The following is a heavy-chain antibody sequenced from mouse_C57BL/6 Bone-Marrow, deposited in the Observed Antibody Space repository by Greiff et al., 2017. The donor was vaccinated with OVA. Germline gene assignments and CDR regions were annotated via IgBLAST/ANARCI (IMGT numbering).Heavy chain of an antibody. D-gene: IGHD2-3*01. CDR1: GFSFNTYA. V-gene: IGHV10-1*01. Sequence: EVMLVESGGGLVQPKGSLKLSCAASGFSFNTYAMNWVRQAPGKGLEWVARIRSKSNNYATYYADSVKDRFTISRDDSESMIYLQMNKLKTEDTAMYYCVRHDVYWYFDVWGTGTTVTVSS. CDR3: VRHDVYWYFDV. J-gene: IGHJ1*03. CDR2: IRSKSNNYAT.